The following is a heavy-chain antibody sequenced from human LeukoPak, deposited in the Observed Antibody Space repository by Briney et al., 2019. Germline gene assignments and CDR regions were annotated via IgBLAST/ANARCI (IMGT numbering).Heavy chain of an antibody. J-gene: IGHJ4*02. D-gene: IGHD6-6*01. Sequence: ASVKVSCKASGYTFTSYDINWVRQAPGQGLGWMGWINPNSGGTNYAQKFQGRVTMTRDTSISTAYMELSRLRSDDTAVYYCARDLSLAARGSPPAYWGQGTLVTVSS. CDR3: ARDLSLAARGSPPAY. CDR1: GYTFTSYD. CDR2: INPNSGGT. V-gene: IGHV1-2*02.